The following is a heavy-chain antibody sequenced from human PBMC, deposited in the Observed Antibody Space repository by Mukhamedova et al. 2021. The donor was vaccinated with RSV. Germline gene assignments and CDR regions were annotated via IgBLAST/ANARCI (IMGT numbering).Heavy chain of an antibody. D-gene: IGHD4-23*01. J-gene: IGHJ4*02. CDR2: TYYRSKWYN. V-gene: IGHV6-1*01. CDR3: ARQHGSKFAY. Sequence: EWLGRTYYRSKWYNEYAVSVTGRITINPDTSKNQFSLQLNSVTPEDTAVYYCARQHGSKFAYWCQGTLVTVAS.